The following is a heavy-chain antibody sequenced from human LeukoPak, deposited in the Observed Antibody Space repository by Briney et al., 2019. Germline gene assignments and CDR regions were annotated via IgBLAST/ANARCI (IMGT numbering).Heavy chain of an antibody. J-gene: IGHJ6*02. CDR3: ARVRIVATTNYYYYYGMDV. V-gene: IGHV4-34*01. CDR2: INHSGST. D-gene: IGHD5-12*01. Sequence: SETLSLTCTVYGGSFSGYYWSWIRQPPGKGLEWIGEINHSGSTNYNPSLKSRVTISVDTSKNQFSLKLSSVTAADTAVYYCARVRIVATTNYYYYYGMDVWGQGPTVTVSS. CDR1: GGSFSGYY.